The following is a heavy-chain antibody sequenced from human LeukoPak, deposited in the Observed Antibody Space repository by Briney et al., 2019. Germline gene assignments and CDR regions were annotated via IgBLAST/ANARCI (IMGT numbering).Heavy chain of an antibody. CDR2: ITGSAGST. V-gene: IGHV3-23*01. J-gene: IGHJ4*02. D-gene: IGHD4-17*01. CDR1: GFTFSSYA. Sequence: GGSLRLSCAASGFTFSSYAMSWVRQAPGRGLEWVSSITGSAGSTSYADSVKGRFTISRDNSKNMLFLQMNSLRIEDTGVYYCAKDSTRDYGYYGMPESWGQGTLVTVS. CDR3: AKDSTRDYGYYGMPES.